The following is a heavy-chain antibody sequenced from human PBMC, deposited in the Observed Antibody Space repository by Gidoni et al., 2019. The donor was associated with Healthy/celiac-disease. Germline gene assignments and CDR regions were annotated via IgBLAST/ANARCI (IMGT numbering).Heavy chain of an antibody. CDR3: ARDGQYNWNYVDY. J-gene: IGHJ4*02. V-gene: IGHV3-48*03. CDR2: ISSSGSTI. CDR1: GFPFSSYE. Sequence: EVQLVESGGGLVQPGGSLRLTCPASGFPFSSYEMNWVRQAPGKGLEWVSYISSSGSTIYYADTVKGRCTISRENAKNSLYLQMNSLRAEDTAVYYCARDGQYNWNYVDYWGQGTLVTVSS. D-gene: IGHD1-20*01.